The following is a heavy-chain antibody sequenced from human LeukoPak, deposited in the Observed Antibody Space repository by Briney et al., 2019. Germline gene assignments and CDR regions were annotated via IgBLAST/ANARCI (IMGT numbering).Heavy chain of an antibody. CDR2: ISKGSTYI. J-gene: IGHJ6*02. CDR1: GFTFSSYT. CDR3: AREEDSSAIRSSDGMDV. D-gene: IGHD6-6*01. Sequence: PRGSLRLSCAASGFTFSSYTMNWVRQAPGKGLEWVACISKGSTYIYYADSVKGRFTISRDNARNSVDLQMNSLRAEDTAVYYCAREEDSSAIRSSDGMDVWGQGTTVTVSS. V-gene: IGHV3-21*01.